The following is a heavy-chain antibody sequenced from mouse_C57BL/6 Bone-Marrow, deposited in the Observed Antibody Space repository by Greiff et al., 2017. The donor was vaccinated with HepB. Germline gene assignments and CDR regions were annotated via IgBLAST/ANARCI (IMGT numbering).Heavy chain of an antibody. CDR1: GYTFTSYW. Sequence: QVQLQQPGTELVKPGASVKLSCKASGYTFTSYWMHWVKQRPGQGLEWIGNINPSNGGTNYNEKFKSKATLNVDKSSSTAYLQLSSLTSEDSAVYYCARENYDYDKGYFDYWGQGTTLTVSS. J-gene: IGHJ2*01. V-gene: IGHV1-53*01. CDR3: ARENYDYDKGYFDY. D-gene: IGHD2-4*01. CDR2: INPSNGGT.